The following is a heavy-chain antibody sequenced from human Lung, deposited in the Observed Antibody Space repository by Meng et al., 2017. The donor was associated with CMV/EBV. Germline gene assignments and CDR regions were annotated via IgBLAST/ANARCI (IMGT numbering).Heavy chain of an antibody. CDR3: VAYLVGLGGSGY. CDR2: LYSTGKD. J-gene: IGHJ4*02. D-gene: IGHD1-26*01. V-gene: IGHV4-61*08. Sequence: SXTXSLXCNVSGVSFSNDDYHWSWMRQSPGKGLEWIGQLYSTGKDTFNPSLMSRVTISKDTSKYRFSLTLTSVTAADTAIYFCVAYLVGLGGSGYWDQGRXVTVSS. CDR1: GVSFSNDDYH.